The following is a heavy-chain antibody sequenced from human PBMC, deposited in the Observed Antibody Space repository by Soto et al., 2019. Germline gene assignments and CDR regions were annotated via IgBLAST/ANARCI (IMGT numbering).Heavy chain of an antibody. J-gene: IGHJ3*02. Sequence: ASVKVSCKASGYSFSGYYMHWVRQAPGQGLEWMGWISAYNGNTNYAQKLQGRVTMTTDTSTSTAYMELRSLRSDDTAVYYCARGPKYGSLYAFDIWGQGTMVTVSS. CDR3: ARGPKYGSLYAFDI. CDR1: GYSFSGYY. CDR2: ISAYNGNT. D-gene: IGHD3-10*01. V-gene: IGHV1-18*04.